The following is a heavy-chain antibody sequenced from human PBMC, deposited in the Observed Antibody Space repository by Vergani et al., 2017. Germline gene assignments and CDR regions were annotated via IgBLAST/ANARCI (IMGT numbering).Heavy chain of an antibody. CDR1: GGSISSSSYY. CDR3: AKDDSSSWYSSFDY. V-gene: IGHV4-39*02. Sequence: QLQLQESGPGLVKPSETLSLTCTVSGGSISSSSYYWGWIRQPPGKGLEWIGSIYYSGSTYYNPSLKSRVTISVDTSKNQFSLKLSSVTAADTAVYYCAKDDSSSWYSSFDYWGQGTLVTVSS. D-gene: IGHD6-13*01. CDR2: IYYSGST. J-gene: IGHJ4*02.